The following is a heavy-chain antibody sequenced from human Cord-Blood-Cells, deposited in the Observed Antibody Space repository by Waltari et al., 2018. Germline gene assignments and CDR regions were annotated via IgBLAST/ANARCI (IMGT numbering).Heavy chain of an antibody. CDR1: GGSISSSSYY. J-gene: IGHJ4*02. D-gene: IGHD1-7*01. CDR2: IYYSGST. Sequence: VSGGSISSSSYYWGWIRQPPGKGLEWIGSIYYSGSTYYNPSLKSRVTISVDTSKNQFSLKLSSVTAADTAVYYCARLGELELPFDYWGQGTLVTVSS. CDR3: ARLGELELPFDY. V-gene: IGHV4-39*01.